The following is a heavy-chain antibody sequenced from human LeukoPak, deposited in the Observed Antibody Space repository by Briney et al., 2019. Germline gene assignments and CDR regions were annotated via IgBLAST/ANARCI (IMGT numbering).Heavy chain of an antibody. CDR3: ASCGGDCYLAMVYFDY. Sequence: SVKVSCKASGGTFSSYAISWVRQAPGQGLEWMGGIIPVFGTANYAQKFQGRVTITADESASTAYMELSSLRSEDTAVYYCASCGGDCYLAMVYFDYWGQGTLVTVSS. CDR2: IIPVFGTA. J-gene: IGHJ4*02. V-gene: IGHV1-69*13. D-gene: IGHD2-21*02. CDR1: GGTFSSYA.